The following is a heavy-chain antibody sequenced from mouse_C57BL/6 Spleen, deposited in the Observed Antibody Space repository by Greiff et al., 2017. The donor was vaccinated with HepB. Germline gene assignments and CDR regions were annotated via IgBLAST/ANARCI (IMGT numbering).Heavy chain of an antibody. CDR3: ARSVTTRVPYWYFDV. CDR2: IDPSVSYT. D-gene: IGHD2-2*01. CDR1: GYTFTSYW. V-gene: IGHV1-69*01. Sequence: VQLQQPGAELVMPGASVKLSCKASGYTFTSYWMHWVKKRPDQGLGGIGEIDPSVSYTNYNQKFKGKSTLTVDKSSSTAYMQLSSLTSEDSAVYYWARSVTTRVPYWYFDVWGTGTTVTVSS. J-gene: IGHJ1*03.